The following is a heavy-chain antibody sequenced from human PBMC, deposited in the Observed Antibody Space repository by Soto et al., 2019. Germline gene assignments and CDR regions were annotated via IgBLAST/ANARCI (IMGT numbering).Heavy chain of an antibody. J-gene: IGHJ5*02. CDR1: GFTFSSYS. V-gene: IGHV3-30-3*01. CDR2: ISYDGSNK. D-gene: IGHD5-18*01. Sequence: VQLVESGGGVVQPGRSLRLSCAASGFTFSSYSMHWVRQAPGKGLEWVAVISYDGSNKYYADSVKGRFTISRDNSKNTLYLQMNSLRAEDTAVYYCARDLPWNTAMVGENWFDPWGQGTLVTVSS. CDR3: ARDLPWNTAMVGENWFDP.